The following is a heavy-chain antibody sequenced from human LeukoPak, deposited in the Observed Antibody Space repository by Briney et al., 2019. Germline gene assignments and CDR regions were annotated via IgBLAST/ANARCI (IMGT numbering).Heavy chain of an antibody. CDR1: GFTFSSYY. V-gene: IGHV3-48*02. J-gene: IGHJ4*02. D-gene: IGHD2-15*01. Sequence: GGSLRLSCAGSGFTFSSYYMIWVRQAPGKGLEWVSYISRSSSTIYYADSVKGRFTISRDNAKNSLYLQMNSLRDEDTAVYYCARDSAGYCSGGGCYSFGPYDYWGQGTLVTVSS. CDR3: ARDSAGYCSGGGCYSFGPYDY. CDR2: ISRSSSTI.